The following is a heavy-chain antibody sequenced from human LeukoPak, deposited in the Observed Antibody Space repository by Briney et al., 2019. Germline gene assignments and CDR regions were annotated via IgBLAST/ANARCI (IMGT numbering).Heavy chain of an antibody. CDR3: ARDMRLVVPAAPKARWFDP. J-gene: IGHJ5*02. Sequence: PSETLSLTCAVYGGSFSGYYWSWIRQPPGKGLEWIGEINHSGSTNYNPSLKSRVTISVDTSKNQFSLKLSSVTAADTAVYYCARDMRLVVPAAPKARWFDPWGQGTLVTVSS. CDR1: GGSFSGYY. V-gene: IGHV4-34*01. D-gene: IGHD2-2*01. CDR2: INHSGST.